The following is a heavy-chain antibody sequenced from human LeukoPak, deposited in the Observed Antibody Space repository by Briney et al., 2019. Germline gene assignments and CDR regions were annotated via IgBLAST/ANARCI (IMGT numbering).Heavy chain of an antibody. J-gene: IGHJ5*02. Sequence: SETLSLTCAVYGGSFSGYYWSWIRQPPGKGLEWIGEINHSGSTNYNPSLKSRVTISVDTSKNQFSLKLSSVTAADTAVYYCARDVGPVSYYGSGSHYKRKSFPHNWFDPWGQGTLVTVSS. V-gene: IGHV4-34*01. CDR2: INHSGST. D-gene: IGHD3-10*01. CDR1: GGSFSGYY. CDR3: ARDVGPVSYYGSGSHYKRKSFPHNWFDP.